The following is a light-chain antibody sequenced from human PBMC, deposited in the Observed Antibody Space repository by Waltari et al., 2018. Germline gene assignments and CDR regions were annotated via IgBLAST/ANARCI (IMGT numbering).Light chain of an antibody. J-gene: IGKJ2*03. CDR2: LVS. V-gene: IGKV2-28*01. Sequence: DIVMTQTPLSLPFTPGEPASISCRSRQSTLHRNGYNYLLWYLKKPGQSTQVLNYLVSNRASGVPDRFSGSGSGNDFTMKSSRVEAEDVGVYYCMQVIHLPYSFGQGTKVEIK. CDR1: QSTLHRNGYNY. CDR3: MQVIHLPYS.